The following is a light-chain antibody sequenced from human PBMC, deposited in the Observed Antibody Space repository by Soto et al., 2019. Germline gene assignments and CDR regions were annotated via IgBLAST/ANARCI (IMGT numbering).Light chain of an antibody. CDR2: GAS. CDR3: QQYSNSVT. CDR1: ENISPW. J-gene: IGKJ1*01. V-gene: IGKV1-5*01. Sequence: DIQMTQSASTLFAFVGDRDTIACRASENISPWLAWYQQNPGKAPKLLIYGASSLEGGVPSRFSGSGSGTDFTLTISSLLPDDFATYYCQQYSNSVTFGQGTKVDIK.